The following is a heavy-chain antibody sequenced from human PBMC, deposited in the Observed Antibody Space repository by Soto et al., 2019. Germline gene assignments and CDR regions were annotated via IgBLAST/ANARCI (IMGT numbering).Heavy chain of an antibody. CDR1: GFTFSSYS. D-gene: IGHD4-17*01. V-gene: IGHV3-21*01. J-gene: IGHJ4*02. CDR3: ARLDPSPDYGDYVIDY. Sequence: GGSLRLSCAASGFTFSSYSMNWVRQAPGKGLEWVSSISSSSSYIYYADSVKGRFTISRDNAKNSLYLQMNSLRAEDTAVYYCARLDPSPDYGDYVIDYWGQGTLVTVSS. CDR2: ISSSSSYI.